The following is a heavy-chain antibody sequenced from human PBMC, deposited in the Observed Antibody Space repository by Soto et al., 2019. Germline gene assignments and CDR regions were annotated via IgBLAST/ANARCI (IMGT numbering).Heavy chain of an antibody. CDR3: ARGLSYYDSLTGPFFDY. D-gene: IGHD3-9*01. CDR1: CGSISDFY. CDR2: IYYSGST. J-gene: IGHJ4*02. Sequence: LQPKCLTSSVSCGSISDFYWSWIMKTPGKGLEWIGYIYYSGSTNYNPSLKSRVTISVDTSKNQFSLKLSSVTAADTAVYYCARGLSYYDSLTGPFFDYLGQGTLVTVSS. V-gene: IGHV4-59*01.